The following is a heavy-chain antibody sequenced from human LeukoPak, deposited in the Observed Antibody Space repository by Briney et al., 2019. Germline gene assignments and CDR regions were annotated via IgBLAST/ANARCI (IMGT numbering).Heavy chain of an antibody. V-gene: IGHV3-30*02. D-gene: IGHD5-24*01. CDR3: AKDRERWLQSVSFDY. CDR1: GFTFSSYG. J-gene: IGHJ4*02. CDR2: IRSDESNK. Sequence: GGSLRLSCVASGFTFSSYGMHWVRQAPGKGLEWVAFIRSDESNKYYADSVKGRFTISRDNSKNTLYLQMNNLRAEDTAVYYCAKDRERWLQSVSFDYWGQGTLVTVSS.